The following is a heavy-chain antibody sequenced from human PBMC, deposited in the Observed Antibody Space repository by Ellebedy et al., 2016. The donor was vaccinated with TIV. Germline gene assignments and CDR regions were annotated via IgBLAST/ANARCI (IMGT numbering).Heavy chain of an antibody. CDR3: ARDSSPGYGNNWFDP. D-gene: IGHD5-18*01. Sequence: PGGSLRLSCAASGFTFSSYWMSWVRQAPGKGLEWVANIKQDGSEKYYVDSVKGRFTISRDNAKNSLYLQMNSLRAEDTAVYYCARDSSPGYGNNWFDPWGQGTLVTVSS. V-gene: IGHV3-7*01. CDR2: IKQDGSEK. CDR1: GFTFSSYW. J-gene: IGHJ5*02.